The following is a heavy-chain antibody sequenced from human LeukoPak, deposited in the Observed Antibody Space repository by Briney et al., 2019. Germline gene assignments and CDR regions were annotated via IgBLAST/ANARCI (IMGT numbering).Heavy chain of an antibody. D-gene: IGHD6-19*01. V-gene: IGHV4-34*01. CDR3: ARSVAGTSYYFDY. Sequence: SETLSLTCAVYGGSFSGYYWSWIRQPPGKGLEWIGEINHSGSTNYNPSLKSRVTISADTSKNQFSLKLSSVTAADTAVYYCARSVAGTSYYFDYWGQGTLVTVSS. J-gene: IGHJ4*02. CDR1: GGSFSGYY. CDR2: INHSGST.